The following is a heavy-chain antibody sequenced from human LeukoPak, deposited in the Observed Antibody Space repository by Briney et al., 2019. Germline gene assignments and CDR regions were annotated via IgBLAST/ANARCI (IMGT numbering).Heavy chain of an antibody. Sequence: GWALRLSCAVSGLTFSSYSMNWVRQAPGQGLEWVSYISSSSSTIYYADSVKGRFTISRDNAKNSLYLQMNSLRAEDTAVYYCAKDLDYYDSSGPTDYWGQGTLVTVSS. CDR2: ISSSSSTI. J-gene: IGHJ4*02. D-gene: IGHD3-22*01. CDR3: AKDLDYYDSSGPTDY. CDR1: GLTFSSYS. V-gene: IGHV3-48*04.